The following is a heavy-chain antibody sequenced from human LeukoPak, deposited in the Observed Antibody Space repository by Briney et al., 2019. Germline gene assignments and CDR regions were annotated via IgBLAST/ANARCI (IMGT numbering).Heavy chain of an antibody. V-gene: IGHV7-4-1*02. D-gene: IGHD1-26*01. Sequence: ASVKVSCKASGYTFTSYAMNWVRQAPGQGLKWMGWINTNTGNPTYAQGFTGRFVFSLDTSVGTAYLQISSLKAEDTAVYYCARGWQEWELLKLYYYYYYMDVWGKGTTVTVSS. CDR3: ARGWQEWELLKLYYYYYYMDV. CDR1: GYTFTSYA. CDR2: INTNTGNP. J-gene: IGHJ6*03.